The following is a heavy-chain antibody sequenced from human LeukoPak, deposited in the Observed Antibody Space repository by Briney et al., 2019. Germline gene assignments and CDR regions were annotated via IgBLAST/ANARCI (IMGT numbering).Heavy chain of an antibody. CDR1: GYSFTNYG. CDR2: IYPGDSDT. D-gene: IGHD2-21*02. Sequence: GESLKISCKGSGYSFTNYGIGWVRQMPGKGLEWMGIIYPGDSDTKYSPSFQGQVTISADKSISTAYLQWSSLKASDIAMYYCARHGGDYDFDYWGQGTLVTVSS. V-gene: IGHV5-51*01. CDR3: ARHGGDYDFDY. J-gene: IGHJ4*02.